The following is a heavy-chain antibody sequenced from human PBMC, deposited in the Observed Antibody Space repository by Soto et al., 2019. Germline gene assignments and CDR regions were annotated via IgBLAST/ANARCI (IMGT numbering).Heavy chain of an antibody. V-gene: IGHV4-39*01. D-gene: IGHD4-17*01. J-gene: IGHJ4*02. CDR3: ARIGGGLPPHY. CDR1: GGSISSSSYY. CDR2: IYYSGST. Sequence: SETLSLTCTVSGGSISSSSYYWGWIRQPPGKGLEWIGSIYYSGSTYYNPSLKSRVTISVDTSKNQFSLKLSSVTAADTAVYYCARIGGGLPPHYWGQGTLVTVSS.